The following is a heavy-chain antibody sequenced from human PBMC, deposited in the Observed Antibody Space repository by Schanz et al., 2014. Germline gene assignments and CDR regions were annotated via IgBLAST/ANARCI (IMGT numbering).Heavy chain of an antibody. Sequence: QVQMVQSGAEVKKPGASVKVSCEASGYTFTSYDINWVRQAPGQGLEWMGKINPSSGTTRIAQNFQGRLTVTRDTSTSTVYMELSSLRSEDTAVYFCARGPSTGAFDIWGQGTRXTVSS. V-gene: IGHV1-46*03. CDR3: ARGPSTGAFDI. CDR1: GYTFTSYD. CDR2: INPSSGTT. J-gene: IGHJ3*02.